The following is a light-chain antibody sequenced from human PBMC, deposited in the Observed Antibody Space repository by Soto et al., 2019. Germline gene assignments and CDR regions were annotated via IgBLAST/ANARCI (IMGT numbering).Light chain of an antibody. CDR2: GAS. V-gene: IGKV3-20*01. J-gene: IGKJ3*01. CDR3: QHYVSSPFT. CDR1: QSISSDY. Sequence: EIVLTQSPGTLSLSPGEGATLSCRASQSISSDYLAWYQQKPGQAPRLLIYGASRRASGIPDRFSGSGSGTDFTLTISRLEPEDFAVYICQHYVSSPFTFGPGTKVDIK.